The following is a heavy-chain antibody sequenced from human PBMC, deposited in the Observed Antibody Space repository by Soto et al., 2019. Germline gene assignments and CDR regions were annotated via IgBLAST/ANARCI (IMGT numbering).Heavy chain of an antibody. Sequence: GVSPRLSCAASGFTFSSYSMSWVRQAPGKGLEWVSAISGSGGSTYYADSVKGRFTISRDNSKNTLYLQMNSLRAEDTAVYYCAKLPIVVVVAATPQVDYWGQGTLVTVSS. CDR3: AKLPIVVVVAATPQVDY. CDR2: ISGSGGST. V-gene: IGHV3-23*01. J-gene: IGHJ4*02. D-gene: IGHD2-15*01. CDR1: GFTFSSYS.